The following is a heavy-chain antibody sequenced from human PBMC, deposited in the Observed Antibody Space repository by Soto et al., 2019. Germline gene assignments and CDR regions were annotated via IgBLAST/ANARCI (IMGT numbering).Heavy chain of an antibody. Sequence: ASVKVSFKASGYTFTRHQIHWVRQAPGQGLEWMGMIDPSGGKTNYAQKFRGRVTMTRDTPTSTVYMALSSLRSEDTAIYFCARVMRSLLSITALDTWAQGTRVT. V-gene: IGHV1-46*01. J-gene: IGHJ5*02. CDR1: GYTFTRHQ. CDR3: ARVMRSLLSITALDT. D-gene: IGHD5-18*01. CDR2: IDPSGGKT.